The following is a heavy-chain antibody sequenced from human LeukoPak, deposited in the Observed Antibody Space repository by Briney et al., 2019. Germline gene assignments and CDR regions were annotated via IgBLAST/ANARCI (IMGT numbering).Heavy chain of an antibody. CDR3: ARGYYYYGMDV. Sequence: GGSLRLSCAASGFTFSSYAMHWVRQAPGKGLEYVSAISSNGGSTYYADSVKGRFTISRDNSKNTLYLQMGSQRAEDMAVYYCARGYYYYGMDVWGQGTTVTVSS. CDR2: ISSNGGST. CDR1: GFTFSSYA. V-gene: IGHV3-64*02. J-gene: IGHJ6*02.